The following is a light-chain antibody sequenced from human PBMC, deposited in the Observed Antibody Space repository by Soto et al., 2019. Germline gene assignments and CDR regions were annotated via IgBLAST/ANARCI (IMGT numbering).Light chain of an antibody. CDR2: GNS. CDR1: SSNIGAHYD. CDR3: CSYAGSSTPFV. V-gene: IGLV1-40*01. J-gene: IGLJ1*01. Sequence: QSVLTQPPSVSGAPGQRVTISCTRSSSNIGAHYDVPWYQQLPGTAPKLLIYGNSNRHSGVPDRFSGSKSGTSASLAITGLQAEDEADYYCCSYAGSSTPFVCGTGTKVTV.